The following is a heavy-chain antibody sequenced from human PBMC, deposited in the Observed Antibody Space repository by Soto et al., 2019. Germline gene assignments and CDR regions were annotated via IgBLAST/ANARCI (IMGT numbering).Heavy chain of an antibody. Sequence: GGSLRLSCTASGITLTYAWMSWVRHVPGKGLNWVGRVKSKRDGGTTDYGSSFEGRFTISRDDSKSTVFLQMNGLKGDDTAVYYCTTGFYWGQGTPVTVSS. V-gene: IGHV3-15*01. CDR2: VKSKRDGGTT. CDR3: TTGFY. CDR1: GITLTYAW. J-gene: IGHJ4*01.